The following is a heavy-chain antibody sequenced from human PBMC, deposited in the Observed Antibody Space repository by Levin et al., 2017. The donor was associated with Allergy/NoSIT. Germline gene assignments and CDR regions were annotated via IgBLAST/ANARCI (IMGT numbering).Heavy chain of an antibody. J-gene: IGHJ6*02. V-gene: IGHV1-8*01. CDR3: ARVGGVIFGVGRYYYYGMDV. CDR2: MNPNSGNT. Sequence: GESLKISCKASGYTFTSYDINWVRQATGQGLEWMGWMNPNSGNTGYAQKFQGRVTMTRNTSISTAYMELSSLRSEDTAVYYCARVGGVIFGVGRYYYYGMDVWGQGTTVTVSS. CDR1: GYTFTSYD. D-gene: IGHD3-3*01.